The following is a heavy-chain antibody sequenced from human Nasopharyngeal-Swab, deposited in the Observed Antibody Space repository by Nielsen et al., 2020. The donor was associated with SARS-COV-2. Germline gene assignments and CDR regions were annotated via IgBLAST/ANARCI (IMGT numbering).Heavy chain of an antibody. D-gene: IGHD2-2*01. CDR3: ARGLSGIVPAPILGLGPYYSYYYMDV. V-gene: IGHV4-34*01. CDR2: INHSGGS. J-gene: IGHJ6*03. Sequence: GSLRLSCTVSGGSFSAYYWGWIRQPPGKGLEWIGEINHSGGSNYNPSLKSRVTISVDTSKNQFSLKVSSLTAADTAVYYCARGLSGIVPAPILGLGPYYSYYYMDVWGKGTTVTVSS. CDR1: GGSFSAYY.